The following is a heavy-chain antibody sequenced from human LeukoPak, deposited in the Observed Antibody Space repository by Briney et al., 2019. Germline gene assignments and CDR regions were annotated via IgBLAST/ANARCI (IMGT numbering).Heavy chain of an antibody. CDR2: ISSSSSYI. CDR1: GFPFSSYS. Sequence: PGGSLRLSCAASGFPFSSYSMNWVRQAPGKGLEWVSSISSSSSYIYYADSVKGRFTISRDNAKNSLYLQMNSLRAEDTAVYYCAGDRSSGWSPARYWGQGTLVTVSS. CDR3: AGDRSSGWSPARY. D-gene: IGHD6-19*01. V-gene: IGHV3-21*01. J-gene: IGHJ4*02.